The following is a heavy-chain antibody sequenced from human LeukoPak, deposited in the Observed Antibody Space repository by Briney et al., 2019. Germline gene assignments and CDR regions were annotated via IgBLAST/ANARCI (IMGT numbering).Heavy chain of an antibody. CDR1: GYTFTSYG. Sequence: ASVKASCKASGYTFTSYGISWVRQAPGQGLEWMGWISAYNGSTNYAQKLQGRVTMTTDTSTSTAYMELRSLRSDDTAVYYCARLIRNWELQQYYFDYWGQGTLITVSS. CDR3: ARLIRNWELQQYYFDY. D-gene: IGHD1-26*01. V-gene: IGHV1-18*01. CDR2: ISAYNGST. J-gene: IGHJ4*02.